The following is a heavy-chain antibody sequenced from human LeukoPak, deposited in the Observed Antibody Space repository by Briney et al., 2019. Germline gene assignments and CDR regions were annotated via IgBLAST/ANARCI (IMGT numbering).Heavy chain of an antibody. CDR1: GYTFTGYY. CDR3: ARDRYCSGGSCYFSYGMDV. CDR2: INPNSGGT. Sequence: ASVKVSYKASGYTFTGYYMHWVRQAPGHQREWMGWINPNSGGTNYAQKFQGRVTMTRDTSISTAYMELSRLRSDDTAVYYCARDRYCSGGSCYFSYGMDVWGQGTTVTVSS. V-gene: IGHV1-2*02. J-gene: IGHJ6*02. D-gene: IGHD2-15*01.